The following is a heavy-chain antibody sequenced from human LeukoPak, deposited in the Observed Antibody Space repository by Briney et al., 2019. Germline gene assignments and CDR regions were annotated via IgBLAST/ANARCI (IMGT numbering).Heavy chain of an antibody. D-gene: IGHD6-13*01. V-gene: IGHV3-11*06. CDR3: ARLGSIAAAGTPDY. CDR2: ISSSSTYT. Sequence: GGSLRPSCAASGFTFSDYYMSWIRQAPGKGPEWVSYISSSSTYTTYADSVKGRFTISRDNAKNSLYLQMNSLRGEDTAVYYCARLGSIAAAGTPDYWGQGTLVTVSS. J-gene: IGHJ4*02. CDR1: GFTFSDYY.